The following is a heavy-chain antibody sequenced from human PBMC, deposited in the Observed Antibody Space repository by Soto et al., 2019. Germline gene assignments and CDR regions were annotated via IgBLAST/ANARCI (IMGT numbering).Heavy chain of an antibody. CDR3: ARDRAAVASTFDY. CDR1: GYFMTNGNY. CDR2: IYYTGRT. Sequence: PVTPSLTCAVSGYFMTNGNYWGWTRPSPGKGLEWIGSIYYTGRTYYNPSLKSRVTMSVDTSKNQFSLKLTSVTAADTAVYYCARDRAAVASTFDYWGPGTLVSVSA. J-gene: IGHJ4*02. V-gene: IGHV4-38-2*02. D-gene: IGHD6-13*01.